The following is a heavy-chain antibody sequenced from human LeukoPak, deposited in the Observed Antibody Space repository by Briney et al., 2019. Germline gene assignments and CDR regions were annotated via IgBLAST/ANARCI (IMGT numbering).Heavy chain of an antibody. Sequence: PGGSLRLSCAASGFTFSSFEMNWVRQAPGKGLEWVSTISGSGGSTYYADSVKGRFTISRDNSKNTLYLQVNSLRAEDTALYYCAKDSKGRGWYYFDYWGQGTQVTVSS. CDR1: GFTFSSFE. V-gene: IGHV3-23*01. CDR3: AKDSKGRGWYYFDY. J-gene: IGHJ4*02. D-gene: IGHD6-19*01. CDR2: ISGSGGST.